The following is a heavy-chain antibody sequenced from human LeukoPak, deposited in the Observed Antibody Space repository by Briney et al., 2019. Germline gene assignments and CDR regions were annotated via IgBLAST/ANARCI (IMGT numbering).Heavy chain of an antibody. V-gene: IGHV1-18*01. CDR2: ISAYNGNT. CDR3: ARDGLKYCSGGSCYSLYYYYYGMDV. CDR1: GYTFTSYG. D-gene: IGHD2-15*01. J-gene: IGHJ6*02. Sequence: ASVKVSCKASGYTFTSYGISWVRQAPGQGLEWMGWISAYNGNTNYAQKLQGRVTMTTDTSTSTAYMELRSLRSDDTAVYYCARDGLKYCSGGSCYSLYYYYYGMDVWGQGTTVTVSS.